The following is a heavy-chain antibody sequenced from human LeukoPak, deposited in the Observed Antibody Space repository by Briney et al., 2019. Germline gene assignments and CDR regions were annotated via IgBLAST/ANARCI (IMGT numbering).Heavy chain of an antibody. CDR1: GFTFSNCA. CDR2: IDSSSSTI. CDR3: ARGGARSSSYYYYGMDV. D-gene: IGHD6-13*01. Sequence: PGQSLRLSCAASGFTFSNCAMHWVRRAPGRGLEWLSYIDSSSSTIYYADSVKGRFTISRGNAKNSLYLQMNSLRAEDTAVFYCARGGARSSSYYYYGMDVWGLGTTVTVSS. J-gene: IGHJ6*02. V-gene: IGHV3-48*01.